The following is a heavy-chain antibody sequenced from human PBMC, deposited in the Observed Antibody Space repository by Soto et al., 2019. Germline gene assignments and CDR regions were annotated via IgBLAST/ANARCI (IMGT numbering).Heavy chain of an antibody. V-gene: IGHV3-30*18. Sequence: MHRISKKKGKGLEWVAVISYDGSNKYYADSVKGRFTISRDNSKNTLYLQMNSLRAEDTAVYYCAKAATVATLEVTDYWGQGTLVTVSS. J-gene: IGHJ4*02. D-gene: IGHD5-12*01. CDR3: AKAATVATLEVTDY. CDR2: ISYDGSNK.